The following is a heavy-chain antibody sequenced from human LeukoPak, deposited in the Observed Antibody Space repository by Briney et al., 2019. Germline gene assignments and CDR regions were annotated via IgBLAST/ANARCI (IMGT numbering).Heavy chain of an antibody. J-gene: IGHJ5*02. V-gene: IGHV4-39*01. CDR2: IYYSGST. D-gene: IGHD6-19*01. Sequence: SETLSLTCTVSGGSISSTRNYWGWIRQPPRKGLEWIGSIYYSGSTYYNPSLKSRVTISTDAPKNQFSLKLSSVIAADTAVYYFAMAVTGPYNWFDPGGQGSLVTVSS. CDR3: AMAVTGPYNWFDP. CDR1: GGSISSTRNY.